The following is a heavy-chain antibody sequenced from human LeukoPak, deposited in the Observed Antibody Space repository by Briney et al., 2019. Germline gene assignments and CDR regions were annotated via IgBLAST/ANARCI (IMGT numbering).Heavy chain of an antibody. CDR3: ARGGIAALDY. J-gene: IGHJ4*02. CDR2: IHKDDGSST. CDR1: GFSFSTYW. V-gene: IGHV3-74*01. D-gene: IGHD6-25*01. Sequence: GGSLRLSCAASGFSFSTYWMHWVRQAPGKGLVWVSRIHKDDGSSTTYADSVKGRFTISRDNAKNTVYLQMNSLRAEDTAVYYCARGGIAALDYWGQGTLVTVSS.